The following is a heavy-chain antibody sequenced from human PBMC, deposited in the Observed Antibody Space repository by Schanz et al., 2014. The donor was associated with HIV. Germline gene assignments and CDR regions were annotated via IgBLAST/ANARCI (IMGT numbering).Heavy chain of an antibody. J-gene: IGHJ6*02. CDR1: GFTFSAYA. Sequence: EVHLLESGGGLVQPGGSLRLSCAASGFTFSAYAMNWVRQAPGKGLEWVSAISGGSTYYADSVKGRFTISRDNSKNTLYLQMNSLTAEDTAVYYCASDGSGSYLTLSLLYYGMDVWGQGTTVTVSS. CDR2: ISGGST. V-gene: IGHV3-23*01. D-gene: IGHD3-10*01. CDR3: ASDGSGSYLTLSLLYYGMDV.